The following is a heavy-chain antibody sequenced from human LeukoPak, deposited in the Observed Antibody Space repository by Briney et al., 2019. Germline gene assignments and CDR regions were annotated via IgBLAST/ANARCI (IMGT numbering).Heavy chain of an antibody. D-gene: IGHD6-13*01. CDR3: ARSQQLIRTFDY. V-gene: IGHV4-59*01. J-gene: IGHJ4*02. CDR1: GDSISPYY. CDR2: IYYSGDT. Sequence: SETLSLTCTVSGDSISPYYWSWLRQPPGKGVEWIGYIYYSGDTNYNPSPKSRVTMSVDTSKNQFSLKLSSVTAADTAVYYCARSQQLIRTFDYWGQGTLVTVSS.